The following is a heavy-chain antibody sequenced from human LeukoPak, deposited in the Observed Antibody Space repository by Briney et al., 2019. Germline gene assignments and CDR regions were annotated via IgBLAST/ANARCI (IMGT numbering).Heavy chain of an antibody. D-gene: IGHD6-19*01. CDR3: ARQGGAVAGSIPNWFDP. V-gene: IGHV4-39*01. CDR2: IYYSGST. J-gene: IGHJ5*02. CDR1: GGPISSSSYY. Sequence: SETLSLTCTVSGGPISSSSYYWGWIRQPPGKGLEWIGSIYYSGSTYYNPSLKSRVTISVDTSKNQFSLNLSSVTAADTAVYYCARQGGAVAGSIPNWFDPWGQGTLVTVSS.